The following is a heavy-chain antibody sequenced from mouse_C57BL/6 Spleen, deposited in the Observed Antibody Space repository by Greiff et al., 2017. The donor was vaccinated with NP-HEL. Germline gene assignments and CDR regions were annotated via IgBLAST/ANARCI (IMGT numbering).Heavy chain of an antibody. D-gene: IGHD1-1*01. CDR3: ARYYGSFYFDY. V-gene: IGHV1-64*01. J-gene: IGHJ2*01. CDR1: GYTFTSYW. CDR2: IHPNSGST. Sequence: QVQLQQPGAELVKPGASVKLSCKASGYTFTSYWMHWVKQRPGQGLEWIGLIHPNSGSTNYNEKFKSKATLTVDKSSSTAYMQLSSLTSEDSAVYYCARYYGSFYFDYWGQGTTLTVSS.